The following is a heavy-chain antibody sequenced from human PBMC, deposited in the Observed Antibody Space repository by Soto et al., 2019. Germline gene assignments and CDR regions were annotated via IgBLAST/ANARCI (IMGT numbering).Heavy chain of an antibody. Sequence: GGSLRLSCAASGFTFRTTAMSWVRQPPGKGLEWVSSISSSGDNINYADSVKGRFTISRDNSKSTLSLLMNSLRAEDTAIYYCAKARCTGNSCYVPDYWGHGSLVTVSS. V-gene: IGHV3-23*01. J-gene: IGHJ4*01. CDR2: ISSSGDNI. CDR1: GFTFRTTA. D-gene: IGHD2-8*02. CDR3: AKARCTGNSCYVPDY.